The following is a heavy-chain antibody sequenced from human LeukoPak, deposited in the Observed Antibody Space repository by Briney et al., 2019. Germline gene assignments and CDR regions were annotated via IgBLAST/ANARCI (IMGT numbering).Heavy chain of an antibody. CDR2: ISYDGSNK. V-gene: IGHV3-30-3*01. D-gene: IGHD5-12*01. Sequence: PGRSLRLSCAASGFTFSSYAMHWVRQAPGKGLEWVAVISYDGSNKYYADSVKGRFTISRDNSKNTLYLQMNSLRAEDTAVYYCARALLGYDYFLLYGMDVWGQGTTVTVSS. J-gene: IGHJ6*02. CDR3: ARALLGYDYFLLYGMDV. CDR1: GFTFSSYA.